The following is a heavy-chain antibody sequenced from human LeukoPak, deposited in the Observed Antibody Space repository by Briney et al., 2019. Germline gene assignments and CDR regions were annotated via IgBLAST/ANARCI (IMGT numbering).Heavy chain of an antibody. V-gene: IGHV1-24*01. J-gene: IGHJ1*01. CDR2: FDTQEGET. CDR1: GHTPTELS. CDR3: ATPPVWFGEFMSGNSILGYFQD. D-gene: IGHD3-10*01. Sequence: PGASVKVSCKISGHTPTELSIHWVRQAPGKGLEWMGGFDTQEGETIFAQNFQGRVTMTEDTSSDTAYMELSSLTSEDTAVYYCATPPVWFGEFMSGNSILGYFQDWGQGTLVTVSS.